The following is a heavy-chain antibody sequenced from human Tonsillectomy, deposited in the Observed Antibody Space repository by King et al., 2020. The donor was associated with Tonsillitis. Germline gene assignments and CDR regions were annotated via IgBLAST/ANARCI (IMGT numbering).Heavy chain of an antibody. CDR1: GFTFDDYA. V-gene: IGHV3-9*01. D-gene: IGHD3-22*01. CDR3: ANTYYYDSSGYWGDAFDI. CDR2: ISWNSDSI. J-gene: IGHJ3*02. Sequence: VQLVESGGGLVQPGRSLRLSCAASGFTFDDYAMQWVRQAPGKGLEWVSGISWNSDSIGYADSVKGRFTISRDNAKNSLYLQMNSLRAEDTALYYCANTYYYDSSGYWGDAFDIWGQGTMVTVSS.